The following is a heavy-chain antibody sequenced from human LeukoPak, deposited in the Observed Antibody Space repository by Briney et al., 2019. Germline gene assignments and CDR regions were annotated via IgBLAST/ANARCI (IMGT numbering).Heavy chain of an antibody. CDR2: IAYDGKKE. CDR3: AKNRIPTDITPDS. J-gene: IGHJ5*01. D-gene: IGHD2-2*02. CDR1: GITFSNYG. V-gene: IGHV3-30*18. Sequence: GGSLRLSCGASGITFSNYGMHWARQAPGKGLEWLAVIAYDGKKEYYTDSVKGRFTISRDNSKNTLYLQMNSLRLEDTAVYYCAKNRIPTDITPDSWGQGTLVTVSS.